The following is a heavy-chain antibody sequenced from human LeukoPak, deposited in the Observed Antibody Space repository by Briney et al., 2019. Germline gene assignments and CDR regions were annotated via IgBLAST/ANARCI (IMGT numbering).Heavy chain of an antibody. Sequence: SETLSLTCAVYGGSFSGYYWSWIRQPPGKGLEWIGEINHSGSTNYNPSLKSRVTISVDTSKNQFSLKLSSVTAADTAVYYCARGADGSGSGWYIDYWGQGTLVTVSS. CDR3: ARGADGSGSGWYIDY. V-gene: IGHV4-34*01. CDR2: INHSGST. CDR1: GGSFSGYY. D-gene: IGHD6-19*01. J-gene: IGHJ4*02.